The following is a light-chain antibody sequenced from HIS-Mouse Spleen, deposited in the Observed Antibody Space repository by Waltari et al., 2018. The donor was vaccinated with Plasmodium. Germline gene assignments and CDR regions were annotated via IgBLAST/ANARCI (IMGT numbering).Light chain of an antibody. V-gene: IGKV1-33*01. CDR3: QQYDNLPYT. CDR1: QDISNY. CDR2: DAS. Sequence: DIQMTQSPSPLSASVGDRDTITCQASQDISNYLNWYQQKPGKAPKLLIYDASNLETGVPSRFSRSGSGTDFTFTISSLQPEDIATYYCQQYDNLPYTFGQGTKLEIK. J-gene: IGKJ2*01.